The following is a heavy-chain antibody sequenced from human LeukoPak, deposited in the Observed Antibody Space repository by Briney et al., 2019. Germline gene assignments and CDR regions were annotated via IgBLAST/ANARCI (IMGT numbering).Heavy chain of an antibody. CDR2: ITASGGNT. Sequence: GGSLRLSRAASGFTFSGYAMGWVRQAPGKGLEWVSAITASGGNTYYADSVKGRFTISRDNSKNTLYLQVNSLRAEDTAVYYCAKGNGYSYGRYYFDYWGQGTLVTVSS. J-gene: IGHJ4*02. CDR3: AKGNGYSYGRYYFDY. V-gene: IGHV3-23*01. CDR1: GFTFSGYA. D-gene: IGHD5-18*01.